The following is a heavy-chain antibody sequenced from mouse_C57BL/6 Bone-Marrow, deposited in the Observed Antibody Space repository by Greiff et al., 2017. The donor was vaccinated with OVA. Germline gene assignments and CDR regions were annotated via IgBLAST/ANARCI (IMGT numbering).Heavy chain of an antibody. V-gene: IGHV1-80*01. J-gene: IGHJ2*01. CDR3: ARPAAVIYYGAWFAY. CDR2: IYPGDGDT. Sequence: QVQLQQSGAELVKPGASVKISCKASGYAFSSYWMNWVKQRPGKGLEWIGQIYPGDGDTNYNGKFKGKATLTADKSSSTAYMQLSSLTSEDSAVYFCARPAAVIYYGAWFAYWGQGTTLTVSS. CDR1: GYAFSSYW. D-gene: IGHD2-13*01.